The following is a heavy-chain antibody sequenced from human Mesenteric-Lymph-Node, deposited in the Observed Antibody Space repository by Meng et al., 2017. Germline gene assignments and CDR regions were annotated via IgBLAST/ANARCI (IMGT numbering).Heavy chain of an antibody. D-gene: IGHD3-10*01. CDR2: IYSAGST. CDR1: CFTITANY. CDR3: ARTMVRGVIIIGWFDP. V-gene: IGHV3-53*01. J-gene: IGHJ5*02. Sequence: EVLVVGLGGALTLPGVSVRLSCAALCFTITANYISWVRQAPGKGLEWVSSIYSAGSTYYADSVKGRFTISRDISRNTLYLQMISLRAEDTAVYYCARTMVRGVIIIGWFDPWGQGTLVTVSS.